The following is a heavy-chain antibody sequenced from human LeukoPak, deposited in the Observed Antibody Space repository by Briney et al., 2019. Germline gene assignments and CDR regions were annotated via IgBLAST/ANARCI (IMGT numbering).Heavy chain of an antibody. D-gene: IGHD2/OR15-2a*01. CDR3: ARRPVSSLYYFDY. J-gene: IGHJ4*02. CDR2: ISSNGYNT. Sequence: GGSLRLSCAASGFTFSTYAMDWVRQAPGTGLEHVSGISSNGYNTYYANSVKGRFTISRDNSKNTLYLQMDSLRGEDMAVYYCARRPVSSLYYFDYWGQGTLVTVSS. CDR1: GFTFSTYA. V-gene: IGHV3-64*01.